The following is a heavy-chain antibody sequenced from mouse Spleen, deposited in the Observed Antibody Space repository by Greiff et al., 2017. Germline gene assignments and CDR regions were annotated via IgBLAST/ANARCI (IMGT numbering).Heavy chain of an antibody. CDR2: ISSGGSYT. CDR3: ARQTDYYAMDY. CDR1: GFTFSSYA. J-gene: IGHJ4*01. V-gene: IGHV5-9-3*01. Sequence: EVKVVESGGGLVKPGGSLKLSCAASGFTFSSYAMSWVRQTPEKRLEWVATISSGGSYTYYPDSVKGRFTISRDNAKNTLYLQMSSLRSEDTAMYYCARQTDYYAMDYWGQGTSVTVSS.